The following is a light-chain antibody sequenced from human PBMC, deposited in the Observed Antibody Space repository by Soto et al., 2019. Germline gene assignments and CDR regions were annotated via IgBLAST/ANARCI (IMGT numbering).Light chain of an antibody. Sequence: DIQMTQSPSTLSASVGDRVTITCRASQSISTWLAWYQQKPGKAPKLLIYDASSLQSGVPSRFSGHGSGTDFTVTIRSLQPDEFATYSCQQYNSYTTFGQGIKV. V-gene: IGKV1-5*01. CDR2: DAS. J-gene: IGKJ2*01. CDR3: QQYNSYTT. CDR1: QSISTW.